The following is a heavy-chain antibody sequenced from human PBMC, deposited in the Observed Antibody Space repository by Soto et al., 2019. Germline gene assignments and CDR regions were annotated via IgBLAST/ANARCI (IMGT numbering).Heavy chain of an antibody. CDR1: GYTFTSYY. Sequence: ASVKVSCKASGYTFTSYYMHLVRQAPGQGLEWMGIINPSGGSTSYAQKFQGRVTMTRDTSTSTVYMELSSLSSEDTAVYYCARGYYGDYVYDYWGQGTLVTVSS. CDR2: INPSGGST. J-gene: IGHJ4*02. D-gene: IGHD4-17*01. CDR3: ARGYYGDYVYDY. V-gene: IGHV1-46*03.